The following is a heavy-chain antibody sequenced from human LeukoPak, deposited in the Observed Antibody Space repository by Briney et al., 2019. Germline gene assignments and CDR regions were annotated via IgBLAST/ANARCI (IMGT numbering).Heavy chain of an antibody. CDR1: GGSLSGSY. V-gene: IGHV4-34*01. J-gene: IGHJ4*02. Sequence: SETLSLTCAVYGGSLSGSYWAWIRQPPGKGLEWIGEINHSGITNYNPSLKSRVTISVDTSKNQFSLKLSSVTAADTAVYYCARARKYCSGGSCPFDYWGQGTLVTVSS. D-gene: IGHD2-15*01. CDR3: ARARKYCSGGSCPFDY. CDR2: INHSGIT.